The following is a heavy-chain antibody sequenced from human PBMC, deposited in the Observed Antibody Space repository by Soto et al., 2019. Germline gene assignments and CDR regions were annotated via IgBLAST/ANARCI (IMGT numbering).Heavy chain of an antibody. J-gene: IGHJ4*02. V-gene: IGHV4-59*01. CDR3: ARGVGSSPPQY. CDR1: GGSISVYY. Sequence: TSETLSLTCTISGGSISVYYWSWIRQPPGQGLEWIGYIYASGSPYYNPSLKSRVTISADTSKNQISLKLTSPTAADTAVYYCARGVGSSPPQYWGRGTLVTVSS. CDR2: IYASGSP. D-gene: IGHD1-26*01.